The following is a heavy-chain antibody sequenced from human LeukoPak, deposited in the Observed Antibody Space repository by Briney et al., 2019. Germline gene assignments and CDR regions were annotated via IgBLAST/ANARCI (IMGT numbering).Heavy chain of an antibody. CDR2: INAGNGNT. Sequence: ASAKVSCKASGYAFTSYAMHWVRQAPGQRLEWMGWINAGNGNTKYSQKFQGRVTITRDTSASTAYVELSSLRSEDTAVYYCARGKQWLVWIDYWGQGTLVTVSS. V-gene: IGHV1-3*01. J-gene: IGHJ4*02. CDR1: GYAFTSYA. D-gene: IGHD6-19*01. CDR3: ARGKQWLVWIDY.